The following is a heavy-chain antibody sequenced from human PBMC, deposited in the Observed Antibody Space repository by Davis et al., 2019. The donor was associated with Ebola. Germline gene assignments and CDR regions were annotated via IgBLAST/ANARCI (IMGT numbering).Heavy chain of an antibody. CDR1: GGSISSDGYY. V-gene: IGHV4-31*03. CDR2: IYYSGTT. CDR3: ARGYCTSTSCYRGPSGWFDP. Sequence: PSETLSLTCIVSGGSISSDGYYWSWIRQHPGKGLEWIGYIYYSGTTYYNPSLKSRVSISVDTSKNQFSLQLTSVTAADTAVYYCARGYCTSTSCYRGPSGWFDPWGQGTLVTVSS. J-gene: IGHJ5*02. D-gene: IGHD2-2*02.